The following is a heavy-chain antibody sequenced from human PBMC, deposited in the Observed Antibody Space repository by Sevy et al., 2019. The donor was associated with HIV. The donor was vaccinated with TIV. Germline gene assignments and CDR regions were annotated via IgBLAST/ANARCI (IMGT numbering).Heavy chain of an antibody. V-gene: IGHV3-23*01. CDR2: ISGSGGST. CDR3: ATGKGPLGSSSVGWFDP. J-gene: IGHJ5*02. Sequence: GGSLRLSCAASGFTFSSYAMSWVRQAPGKGLEWVSAISGSGGSTYYADSVKGRFTISRDNSKNTLYLQMNSLRDEDTAVYYCATGKGPLGSSSVGWFDPWGQGTLVTVSS. D-gene: IGHD6-6*01. CDR1: GFTFSSYA.